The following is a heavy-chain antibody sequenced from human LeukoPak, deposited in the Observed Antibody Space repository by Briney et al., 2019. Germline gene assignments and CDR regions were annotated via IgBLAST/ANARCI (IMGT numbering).Heavy chain of an antibody. J-gene: IGHJ4*02. CDR2: IFYTGST. V-gene: IGHV4-39*01. D-gene: IGHD3-22*01. CDR1: GDSINTGRYF. Sequence: SETLSLTCTVSGDSINTGRYFWGWIRQPPGKGLEWIGTIFYTGSTYYNPSLQSRVTISVDTSKNQFSLKLSSVTAADTAVYYCARRVVITNNFDYWGQGTLVTVSS. CDR3: ARRVVITNNFDY.